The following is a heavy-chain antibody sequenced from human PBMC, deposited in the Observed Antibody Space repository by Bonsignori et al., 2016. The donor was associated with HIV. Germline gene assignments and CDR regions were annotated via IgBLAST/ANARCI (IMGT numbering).Heavy chain of an antibody. Sequence: RQAPGKGLEWIGEINHSGSTNYNPSLKSRVTVSVDTSKNQFSLKLSSVTAADTAVYYCARGGGVVVAATKGRGFDYWGQGTLVTVSS. J-gene: IGHJ4*02. D-gene: IGHD2-15*01. V-gene: IGHV4-34*01. CDR2: INHSGST. CDR3: ARGGGVVVAATKGRGFDY.